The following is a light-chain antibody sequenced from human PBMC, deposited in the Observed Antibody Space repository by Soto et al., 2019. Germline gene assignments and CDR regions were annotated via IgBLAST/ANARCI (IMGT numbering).Light chain of an antibody. CDR3: QQYDGYPLT. CDR2: KAS. Sequence: DIQMTQSPSTLSASVGDRVTITCRASQSISSWLAWYQQKPGEAPKFLIYKASSLESGVPSRFSGSGSGTEFTLTINNLQPDDFATYYCQQYDGYPLTFGGGTKVDSK. V-gene: IGKV1-5*03. CDR1: QSISSW. J-gene: IGKJ4*01.